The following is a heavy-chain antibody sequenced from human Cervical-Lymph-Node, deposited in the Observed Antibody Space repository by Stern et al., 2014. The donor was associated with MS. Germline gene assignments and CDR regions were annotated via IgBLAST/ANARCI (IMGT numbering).Heavy chain of an antibody. V-gene: IGHV4-31*03. CDR2: MYYSGSS. J-gene: IGHJ4*02. D-gene: IGHD4-17*01. Sequence: QVQLVESGPGLVKPSQTLSLTCTVSGGSISSGGYYWSWIRQHPGKGLEWIGYMYYSGSSYHNPSLKSRVTISVDTSKNQFSLKLSSVTAADTAVYYCARADYVDYTGGLGYWGQGTLVTVSS. CDR1: GGSISSGGYY. CDR3: ARADYVDYTGGLGY.